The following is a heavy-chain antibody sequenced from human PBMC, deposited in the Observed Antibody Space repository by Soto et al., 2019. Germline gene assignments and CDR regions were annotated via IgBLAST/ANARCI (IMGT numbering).Heavy chain of an antibody. CDR3: ASYDYGDSRGWFDP. D-gene: IGHD4-17*01. V-gene: IGHV4-4*02. Sequence: SETLSLTCAVSGGSIISSNWWSWVRQPPGKGLEWIGEIYHSGGTNYNPSLKSRVTISVDKSKNQFSLKLSSVTAADTAVYYCASYDYGDSRGWFDPWGQGTLVTVSS. CDR2: IYHSGGT. CDR1: GGSIISSNW. J-gene: IGHJ5*02.